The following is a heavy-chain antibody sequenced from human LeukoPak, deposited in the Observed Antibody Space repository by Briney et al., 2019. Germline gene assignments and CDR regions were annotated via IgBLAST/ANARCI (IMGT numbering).Heavy chain of an antibody. CDR3: ATPGGGYDLRFDY. J-gene: IGHJ4*02. V-gene: IGHV1-24*01. CDR2: FDPEDGET. CDR1: GYTLTELS. D-gene: IGHD5-12*01. Sequence: GASVKVSCEVSGYTLTELSTHWVRQAPGKGLEWMGGFDPEDGETIYAQKFQGRVTMTEDTSTDTAYLELSSLRSEDTAVYYCATPGGGYDLRFDYWGQGTLVTVSS.